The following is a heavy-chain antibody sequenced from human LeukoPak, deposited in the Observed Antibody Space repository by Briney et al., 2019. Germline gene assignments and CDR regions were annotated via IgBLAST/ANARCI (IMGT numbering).Heavy chain of an antibody. CDR1: GGSISYSNSY. V-gene: IGHV4-39*07. CDR2: IYFSGST. Sequence: SETLSLTCSVSGGSISYSNSYWGWIRQPPGKGLEWIGNIYFSGSTYYKQSLKSRVTISVDTSKNQFSLKLRSVTAADTAVYYCARASCGGGTCYDSRGWFDPWGQGTLVTVSS. CDR3: ARASCGGGTCYDSRGWFDP. D-gene: IGHD2-15*01. J-gene: IGHJ5*02.